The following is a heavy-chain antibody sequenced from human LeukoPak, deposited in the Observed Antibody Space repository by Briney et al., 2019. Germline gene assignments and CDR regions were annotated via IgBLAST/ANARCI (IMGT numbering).Heavy chain of an antibody. D-gene: IGHD3-3*01. CDR1: GFNFNNYG. V-gene: IGHV3-30*04. CDR3: ARPSGSVTIFGVVDYFDY. CDR2: IAYDGSNE. Sequence: PGGSLRLSCVVSGFNFNNYGMNWVRQAPGKGLDWVASIAYDGSNENYAESVKGRFTISRDNSKNTLYLQLSSLKAEDTAVYYCARPSGSVTIFGVVDYFDYWGQGSLVTVSS. J-gene: IGHJ4*02.